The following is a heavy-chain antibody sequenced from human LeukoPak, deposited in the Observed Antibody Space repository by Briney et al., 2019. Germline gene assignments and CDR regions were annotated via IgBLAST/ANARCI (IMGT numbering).Heavy chain of an antibody. D-gene: IGHD6-13*01. CDR2: MNHNSGNT. J-gene: IGHJ6*02. CDR1: GYTFTSYD. CDR3: ASERRSAAKGYYGMDV. V-gene: IGHV1-8*01. Sequence: ASVTVSCTSSGYTFTSYDINWVRQATGQGLEWMGWMNHNSGNTGYAQKSQGRVTMTRNTSISTACMELSSLRSEDTAVYYCASERRSAAKGYYGMDVWGQGTTVTVSS.